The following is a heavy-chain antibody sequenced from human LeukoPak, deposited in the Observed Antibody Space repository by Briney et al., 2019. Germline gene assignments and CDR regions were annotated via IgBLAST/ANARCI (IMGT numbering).Heavy chain of an antibody. J-gene: IGHJ6*03. CDR3: AKASLELDEEYYYYYYMDV. CDR2: ISYSGST. D-gene: IGHD1-7*01. CDR1: GGSISSGSFY. Sequence: SETLSLTCTVSGGSISSGSFYWGWVRQPPGKGLEWIGSISYSGSTYYNPSLKSRVTISVDTSKNQFSLKLSSVTAADTAVYYCAKASLELDEEYYYYYYMDVWGKGTTVTVSS. V-gene: IGHV4-39*01.